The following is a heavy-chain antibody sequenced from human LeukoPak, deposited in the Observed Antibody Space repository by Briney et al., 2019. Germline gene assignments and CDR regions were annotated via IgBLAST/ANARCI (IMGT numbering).Heavy chain of an antibody. J-gene: IGHJ4*02. V-gene: IGHV3-23*01. CDR2: ISGSGGNT. CDR3: AKKNTAMVSHFDY. CDR1: GFTFNNYA. Sequence: GGSLRLSCAASGFTFNNYAMNWVRQAPGKGLEWVSSISGSGGNTYYADSVKGRFTISRDNSKNTLYLQMNSLRAEDTAVYYCAKKNTAMVSHFDYWGQGTLVTVSS. D-gene: IGHD5-18*01.